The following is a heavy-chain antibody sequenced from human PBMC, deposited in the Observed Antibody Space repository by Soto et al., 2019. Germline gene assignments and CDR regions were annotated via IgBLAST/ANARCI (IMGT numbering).Heavy chain of an antibody. J-gene: IGHJ4*02. CDR1: GGSISSYY. CDR3: ASELKVVNDVEF. Sequence: QVQLQESGPGLVKPSDTLSLSCTVSGGSISSYYWHWIRQPAGKGLEWIGRIYSSGATNYNPPLKSRVTMTTDTSTNHFSLRLTSVTPADTAVYYCASELKVVNDVEFWGQGILVTVSS. D-gene: IGHD2-15*01. CDR2: IYSSGAT. V-gene: IGHV4-4*07.